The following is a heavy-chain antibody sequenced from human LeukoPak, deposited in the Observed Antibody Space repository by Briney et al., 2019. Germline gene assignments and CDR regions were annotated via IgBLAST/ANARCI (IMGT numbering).Heavy chain of an antibody. Sequence: VRPLTRACPASGFTYHYYGMSWVRQASGNGLGWVCGINWNCGSTGYADSVKARFTNSTDNATHSLYLHPNSLRVEHTALHDCAGEPDRGDLNWFDPWGQGKLVTVSS. CDR2: INWNCGST. V-gene: IGHV3-20*01. CDR3: AGEPDRGDLNWFDP. CDR1: GFTYHYYG. D-gene: IGHD1-14*01. J-gene: IGHJ5*02.